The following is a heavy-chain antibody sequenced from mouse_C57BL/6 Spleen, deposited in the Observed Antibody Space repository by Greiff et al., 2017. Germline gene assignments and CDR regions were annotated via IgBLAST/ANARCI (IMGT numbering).Heavy chain of an antibody. V-gene: IGHV1-61*01. CDR1: GYTFTSYW. J-gene: IGHJ3*01. Sequence: QVQLKQPGAELVRPGSSVKLSCKASGYTFTSYWLDWVKQRPGQGLEWIGNIFPSDSETHYNQKFKDKATLTVDKSSSTAYMQLSSLTSEDSAVYYCASPHGAYWGQGILVNVSA. CDR3: ASPHGAY. CDR2: IFPSDSET.